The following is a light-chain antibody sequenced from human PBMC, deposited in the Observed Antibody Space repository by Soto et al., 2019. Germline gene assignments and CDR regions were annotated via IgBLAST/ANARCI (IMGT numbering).Light chain of an antibody. CDR3: QQYDSSPYT. J-gene: IGKJ2*01. Sequence: EIVLTQSPGTLSLSPGERVTLSCRASQSISRSSLAWYQQKPGQAHRLLIYGASSRATGIPDRFSGSGSGTDFTLTISRLEPEDFAVYYCQQYDSSPYTFGQGTKLEIK. CDR1: QSISRSS. CDR2: GAS. V-gene: IGKV3-20*01.